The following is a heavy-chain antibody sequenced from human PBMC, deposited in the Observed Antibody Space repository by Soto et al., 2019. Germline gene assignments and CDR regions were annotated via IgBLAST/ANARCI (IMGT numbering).Heavy chain of an antibody. CDR1: GFTFSNYA. Sequence: GGSLRLSCAAPGFTFSNYAMTWVRQAPGKGLEWVSSLTADGDYTYYADSVEGRFTISRDNSKNTLYLQMNSLRAEDTAVYYCAKDSEAAAGTYYYNMDVWGKGTKVTVSS. CDR2: LTADGDYT. D-gene: IGHD6-13*01. J-gene: IGHJ6*03. V-gene: IGHV3-23*01. CDR3: AKDSEAAAGTYYYNMDV.